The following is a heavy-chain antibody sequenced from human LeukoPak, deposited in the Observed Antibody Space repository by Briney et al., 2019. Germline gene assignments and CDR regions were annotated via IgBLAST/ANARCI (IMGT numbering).Heavy chain of an antibody. CDR2: IRYDGSNK. J-gene: IGHJ4*02. D-gene: IGHD3-9*01. V-gene: IGHV3-30*02. CDR1: GFTFSSYG. Sequence: PGGSLRLSCAASGFTFSSYGMHWVRQAPGKGLEWVAFIRYDGSNKYYADSVKGRFTISRDNSKNTLYLQMNSLRAEDTAVYYCAKDRPPYCDILTGYYLDYWGQGTLVTVSS. CDR3: AKDRPPYCDILTGYYLDY.